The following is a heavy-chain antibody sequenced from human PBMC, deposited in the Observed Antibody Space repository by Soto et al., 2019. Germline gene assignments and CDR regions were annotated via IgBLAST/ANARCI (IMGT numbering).Heavy chain of an antibody. V-gene: IGHV3-21*01. CDR3: ARVWRRGDSRGWYGQSQGGMDV. CDR2: ISSSSSYI. J-gene: IGHJ6*02. Sequence: EVQLVESGGGLVKPGGSLRLSCAASGFTSSSYSMNWVRQAPGKGLEWVSSISSSSSYIYYAESVKGRFTISRDNAKNSLYLQMNNLGAADTAVYYCARVWRRGDSRGWYGQSQGGMDVWGQGTTVTVSS. D-gene: IGHD6-19*01. CDR1: GFTSSSYS.